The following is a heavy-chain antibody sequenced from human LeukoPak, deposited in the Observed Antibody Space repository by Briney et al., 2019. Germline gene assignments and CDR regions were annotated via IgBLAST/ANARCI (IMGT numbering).Heavy chain of an antibody. Sequence: TGGSLRLSCAASGFTFSSYAMSWVRQAPGKGLEWVSAISGSGGSTYYADSVKGRFTISRDNSKNTLYLQMNSLRVEDTAVYYCARDRYVVNKWFDPWGQGTLVTVSS. V-gene: IGHV3-23*01. CDR2: ISGSGGST. J-gene: IGHJ5*02. CDR3: ARDRYVVNKWFDP. CDR1: GFTFSSYA. D-gene: IGHD3-9*01.